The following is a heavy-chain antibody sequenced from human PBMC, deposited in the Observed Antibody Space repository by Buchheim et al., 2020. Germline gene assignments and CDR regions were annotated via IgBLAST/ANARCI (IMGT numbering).Heavy chain of an antibody. D-gene: IGHD6-19*01. CDR3: ARRGYQNQWLVHVNYYGMEV. Sequence: QVQLQQWGAGLLKPSETLSLTCAVYGGSFSGYYWSWIRQPPGKGLEWIGEINHSGSTNYNPSLQSRVTISVDTSKNQFSLKLSSVTAADTAVYYCARRGYQNQWLVHVNYYGMEVWGQGTT. V-gene: IGHV4-34*01. CDR2: INHSGST. J-gene: IGHJ6*02. CDR1: GGSFSGYY.